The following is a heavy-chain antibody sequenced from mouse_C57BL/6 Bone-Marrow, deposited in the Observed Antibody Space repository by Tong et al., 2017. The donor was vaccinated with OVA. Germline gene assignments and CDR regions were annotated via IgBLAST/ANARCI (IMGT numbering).Heavy chain of an antibody. Sequence: EVQLQESGAELVRPGSSVKMSCKTSGYTFTSYGINWVKQRPGQGLEWIGYIYIGNGYTEYNEKFKGKATLTSDTSSSTAYMELRSLTSEDSAVYYCTRSGLVVKDYFDYWGQGTTLTVSS. CDR3: TRSGLVVKDYFDY. J-gene: IGHJ2*01. CDR1: GYTFTSYG. CDR2: IYIGNGYT. D-gene: IGHD1-1*02. V-gene: IGHV1-58*01.